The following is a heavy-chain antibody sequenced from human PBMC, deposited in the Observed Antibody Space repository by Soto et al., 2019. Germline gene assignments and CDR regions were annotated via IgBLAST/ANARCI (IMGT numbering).Heavy chain of an antibody. D-gene: IGHD1-26*01. CDR3: ARDSGGYVSAIDI. J-gene: IGHJ3*02. CDR2: IYYSGST. Sequence: SETLSLTCTVSGGSISSYYWSWIRQPPGKGLEWIGYIYYSGSTNYNPSLKSRVTISVDTSKNQFSLKLSSVTAADTAVYYCARDSGGYVSAIDIWGQGTMVTVS. V-gene: IGHV4-59*01. CDR1: GGSISSYY.